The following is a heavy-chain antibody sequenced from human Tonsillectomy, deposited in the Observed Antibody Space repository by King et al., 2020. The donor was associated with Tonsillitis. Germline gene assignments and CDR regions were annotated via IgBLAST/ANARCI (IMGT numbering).Heavy chain of an antibody. CDR2: ITDGGSKT. Sequence: VQLVESGGAWVQPGGSLRLSCAASGFAFSSYAMSWVRQAPGKGPEGVSAITDGGSKTYYADSVEGRLTISRDNSKNTLYLQMNSLRAEDTAIYYCARGSWGVGPYYGMDVWGRGTTVTVSS. CDR3: ARGSWGVGPYYGMDV. D-gene: IGHD1-26*01. CDR1: GFAFSSYA. V-gene: IGHV3-23*04. J-gene: IGHJ6*02.